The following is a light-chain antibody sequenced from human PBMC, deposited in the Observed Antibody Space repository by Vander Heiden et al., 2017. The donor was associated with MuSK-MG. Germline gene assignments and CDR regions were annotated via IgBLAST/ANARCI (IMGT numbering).Light chain of an antibody. CDR2: GAS. Sequence: EIVLTQSPGTLSLSPGERATLSYRASQSVSSNYLAWYQQKPGQAPRFLIYGASSRATGIPDRFSGSGSGTDFTLTISRLEPEDFAVYYCQQYGSSPPSFGQGTKVEIK. V-gene: IGKV3-20*01. CDR1: QSVSSNY. CDR3: QQYGSSPPS. J-gene: IGKJ1*01.